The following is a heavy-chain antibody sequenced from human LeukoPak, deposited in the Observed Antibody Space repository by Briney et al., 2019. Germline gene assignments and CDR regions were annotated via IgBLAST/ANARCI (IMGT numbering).Heavy chain of an antibody. Sequence: ASVKVSCKASGGTFSSYAISWVRQAPGQGLEWMGGIIPIFGTANYAQKFQGRVTITADKSTSTAYMELSSLRSEDTAVYYCAREAIAVAGFNAFDIWGQGTMVTVSS. CDR1: GGTFSSYA. CDR2: IIPIFGTA. V-gene: IGHV1-69*06. D-gene: IGHD6-19*01. J-gene: IGHJ3*02. CDR3: AREAIAVAGFNAFDI.